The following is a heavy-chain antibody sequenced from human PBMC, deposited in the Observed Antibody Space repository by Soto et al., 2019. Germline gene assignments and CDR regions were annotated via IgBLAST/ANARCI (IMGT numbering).Heavy chain of an antibody. Sequence: ASVKVSCKVSGYTLTELSMHWVRQAPGKGLEWMRGFDPEDGETIYAQKFQGRVTMTEDTSTDTAYMELSSLRSEDTAVYYCATFRIAAAGTEYFQHWGQGTLVNVSS. V-gene: IGHV1-24*01. J-gene: IGHJ1*01. CDR3: ATFRIAAAGTEYFQH. CDR1: GYTLTELS. CDR2: FDPEDGET. D-gene: IGHD6-13*01.